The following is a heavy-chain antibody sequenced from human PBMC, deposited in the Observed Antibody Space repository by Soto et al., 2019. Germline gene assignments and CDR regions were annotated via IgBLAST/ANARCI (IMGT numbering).Heavy chain of an antibody. CDR2: ISGGGGTA. V-gene: IGHV3-23*01. CDR1: GFTFSSYA. J-gene: IGHJ5*02. D-gene: IGHD2-2*02. Sequence: GGSLRLSCVASGFTFSSYAMSWVRQAPGKGLEWVSAISGGGGTAYYADSGKGRFTISRDNSKNTLYLQMTSLRAEDTAVYYCAKLDCSSTTCYTGGSWFDPWGQGTLVTVSS. CDR3: AKLDCSSTTCYTGGSWFDP.